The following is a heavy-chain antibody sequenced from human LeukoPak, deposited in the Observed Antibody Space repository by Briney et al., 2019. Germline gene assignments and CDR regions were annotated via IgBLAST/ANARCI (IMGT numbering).Heavy chain of an antibody. J-gene: IGHJ4*02. CDR3: AGFYGDYVGY. V-gene: IGHV4-59*08. CDR1: GGSISNYY. CDR2: IYYSGST. Sequence: SETLSLTCTVSGGSISNYYWSWIRQPPGKGLEWIGYIYYSGSTNYNPSLKSRVTISVDTSKNQFSLKVSSVTAADTAVYYCAGFYGDYVGYWGQGTLVTVSS. D-gene: IGHD4-17*01.